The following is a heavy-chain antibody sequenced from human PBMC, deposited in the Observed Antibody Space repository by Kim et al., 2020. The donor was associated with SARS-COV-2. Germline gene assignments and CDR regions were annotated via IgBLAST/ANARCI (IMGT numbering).Heavy chain of an antibody. CDR2: IYHSGST. Sequence: SETLSLTCAVSGGSISSSNWWSWVRQPPGKGLEWIGEIYHSGSTNYNPSLKSRVTISVDKSKNQFSLKLSSVTAADTAVYYCARVMGSITIFGVVPYGMDGWGQGTTVTVSS. CDR1: GGSISSSNW. D-gene: IGHD3-3*01. V-gene: IGHV4-4*02. CDR3: ARVMGSITIFGVVPYGMDG. J-gene: IGHJ6*02.